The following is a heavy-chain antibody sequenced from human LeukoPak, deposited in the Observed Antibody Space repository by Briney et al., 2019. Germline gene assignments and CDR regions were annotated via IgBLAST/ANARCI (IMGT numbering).Heavy chain of an antibody. CDR3: ARYGGYYSNAFDI. V-gene: IGHV4-59*01. Sequence: SETLSLTCTVSGDSISSYYWSWIRQPPGKGLEWIGYIYSSGSTNYNPSLKSRVTISVDTSKNQFSLKLSSVTAADTAVYYCARYGGYYSNAFDIWGQGTMVTVSS. CDR1: GDSISSYY. J-gene: IGHJ3*02. CDR2: IYSSGST. D-gene: IGHD3-22*01.